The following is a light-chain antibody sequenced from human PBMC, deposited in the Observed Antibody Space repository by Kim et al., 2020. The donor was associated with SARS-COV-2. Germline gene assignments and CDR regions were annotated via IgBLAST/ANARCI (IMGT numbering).Light chain of an antibody. J-gene: IGKJ1*01. CDR1: QNIHTW. CDR2: EAS. V-gene: IGKV1-5*01. CDR3: QQYHGYSRT. Sequence: DIQLTQSPSTLSASVGDRVTITCRASQNIHTWLAWYQHRPGKAPSLLIYEASGLPTWVPSRFSGSGSGTEFTLTINDLRPDDFATYYCQQYHGYSRTFGQGTRVEIK.